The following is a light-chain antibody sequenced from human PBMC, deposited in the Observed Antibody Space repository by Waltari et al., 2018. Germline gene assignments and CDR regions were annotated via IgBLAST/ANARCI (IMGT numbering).Light chain of an antibody. J-gene: IGKJ1*01. CDR3: QQYNTYST. Sequence: DVQMTQSPSTLSASVGDRAPITCRASQSVSVWLSWYQPKPGKAPKLLISGASSLESGVPSRFSGSGSGTEFTLTISGLQPEDFATYYCQQYNTYSTFGQGTKVEIK. CDR2: GAS. V-gene: IGKV1-5*03. CDR1: QSVSVW.